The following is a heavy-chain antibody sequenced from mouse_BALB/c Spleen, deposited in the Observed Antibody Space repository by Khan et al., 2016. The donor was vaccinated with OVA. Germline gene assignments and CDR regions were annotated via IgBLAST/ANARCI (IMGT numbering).Heavy chain of an antibody. CDR2: ISYSGSS. CDR3: ARRSTPWYFDV. CDR1: GYSITSGY. J-gene: IGHJ1*01. V-gene: IGHV3-8*02. Sequence: EVQLQQSGPSLVKPSQTLSLTCSVTGYSITSGYWNWIRKFPGNKLEYMGYISYSGSSYYNPSLISRISITRDTSKNQYYLQLNSVTTEDTATYYCARRSTPWYFDVWGAGTTVTVSS. D-gene: IGHD1-1*01.